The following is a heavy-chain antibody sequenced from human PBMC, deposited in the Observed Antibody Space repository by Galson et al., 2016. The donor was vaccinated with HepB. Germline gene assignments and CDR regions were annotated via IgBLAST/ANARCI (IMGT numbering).Heavy chain of an antibody. V-gene: IGHV3-53*05. Sequence: SLRLSCAASGFTVSGNYMMWVCQAPGKGLEWVSDIYGSGSKTYADSVEGRFTISRDNSQNTVYLQMNSLKPEDTALYYCASPLTGLAYWGQGTLVAVSS. J-gene: IGHJ4*02. CDR1: GFTVSGNY. CDR3: ASPLTGLAY. CDR2: IYGSGSK. D-gene: IGHD2-8*01.